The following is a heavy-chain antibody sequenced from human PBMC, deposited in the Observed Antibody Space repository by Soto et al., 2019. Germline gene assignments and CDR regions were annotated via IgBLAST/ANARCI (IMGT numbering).Heavy chain of an antibody. CDR2: ISAYNGNT. V-gene: IGHV1-18*04. CDR3: ARDRPGADCSGGSCFHYYYYGMDV. Sequence: GASVKVSCKASGYTFTSYGISWVRQAPGQGLEWMGWISAYNGNTNYAQKLQGRVTMTTDTSTSTAYMELRRLRSDDTAVYYCARDRPGADCSGGSCFHYYYYGMDVWGQGTTVTVSS. J-gene: IGHJ6*02. CDR1: GYTFTSYG. D-gene: IGHD2-15*01.